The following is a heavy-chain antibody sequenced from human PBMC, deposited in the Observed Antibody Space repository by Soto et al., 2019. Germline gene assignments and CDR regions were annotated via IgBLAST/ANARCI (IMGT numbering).Heavy chain of an antibody. CDR2: MNPNSGNT. J-gene: IGHJ3*02. Sequence: GASVKVSCKASGYTFTSYDINWVRQATGQGLEWMGRMNPNSGNTGYAQKFQGRVTMTRNTSISTAYMELSSLRSEDTAVYYCARGPRGYVPHYAFDIWGQGTMVTVSS. CDR1: GYTFTSYD. V-gene: IGHV1-8*01. D-gene: IGHD5-12*01. CDR3: ARGPRGYVPHYAFDI.